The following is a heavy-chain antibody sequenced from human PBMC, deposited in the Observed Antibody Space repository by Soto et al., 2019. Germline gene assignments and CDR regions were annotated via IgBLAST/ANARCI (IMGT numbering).Heavy chain of an antibody. CDR1: GFTFSGYG. CDR2: IRYDGSNI. Sequence: QVQLVESGGGVVQPGRSLRLSCVASGFTFSGYGMHWVRQAPGKGLEWVAIIRYDGSNIYYADSVRGGIATCRDTCKNTLFLQMDSLGAEDTAVYYCESDGVGGTAFWGYLDYWGQGALVTVSS. D-gene: IGHD1-1*01. J-gene: IGHJ4*02. CDR3: ESDGVGGTAFWGYLDY. V-gene: IGHV3-33*01.